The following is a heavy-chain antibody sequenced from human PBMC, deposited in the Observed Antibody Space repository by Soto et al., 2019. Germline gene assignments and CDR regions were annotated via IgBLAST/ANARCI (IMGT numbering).Heavy chain of an antibody. CDR2: ISWNSGSI. D-gene: IGHD5-12*01. CDR3: AKDIQYSGYADSFDY. CDR1: GFTFDDYA. J-gene: IGHJ4*02. V-gene: IGHV3-9*01. Sequence: GGSLRLSCAASGFTFDDYAMHWVRQAPGKGLEWVSGISWNSGSIGYADSVKGRFTISRDNAKNSLYLQMNSLRAEDTALYYCAKDIQYSGYADSFDYWGQGTLVTVSS.